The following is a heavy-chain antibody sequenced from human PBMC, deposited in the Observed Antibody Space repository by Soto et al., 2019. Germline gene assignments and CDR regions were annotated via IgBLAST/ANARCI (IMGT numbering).Heavy chain of an antibody. CDR2: VSGYNDKT. J-gene: IGHJ4*02. CDR3: ARDFYPVAYFFDY. V-gene: IGHV1-18*04. Sequence: QVQLVQSGAELKKPGASVKVSCKASGYTFTNHGISWVRQAPGQGLEWVGWVSGYNDKTKSAQKFQGRVTMTPDTSTNTAYRELRSLRSDDTAVYFCARDFYPVAYFFDYWGQGTLVTVSS. D-gene: IGHD2-21*01. CDR1: GYTFTNHG.